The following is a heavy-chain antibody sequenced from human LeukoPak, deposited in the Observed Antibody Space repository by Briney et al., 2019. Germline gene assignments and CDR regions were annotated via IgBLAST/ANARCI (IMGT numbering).Heavy chain of an antibody. V-gene: IGHV3-7*03. J-gene: IGHJ4*02. CDR2: INQDGSEK. D-gene: IGHD6-25*01. CDR1: GFTFSSYW. Sequence: GGSLRLSCAASGFTFSSYWMVWFRQAPGKGLEWVANINQDGSEKNYVDSVKGRFTISRDNAENLLYLQMDRLRAGDTAMYYCATDGATALPFSWGQGTLVTVSS. CDR3: ATDGATALPFS.